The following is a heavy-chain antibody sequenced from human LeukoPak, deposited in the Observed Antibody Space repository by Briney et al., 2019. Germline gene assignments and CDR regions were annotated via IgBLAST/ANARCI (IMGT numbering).Heavy chain of an antibody. D-gene: IGHD2-21*02. Sequence: ASVKVSCKASGYTFTSYAMNWVRQAPGQGHEWMGWINTNIGNPTYAQGFTGRFVFSLDTSVSTAYLQISSLKAEDTAVYYCARVKFADFSDYWGQGTLVTVSS. J-gene: IGHJ4*02. V-gene: IGHV7-4-1*02. CDR2: INTNIGNP. CDR3: ARVKFADFSDY. CDR1: GYTFTSYA.